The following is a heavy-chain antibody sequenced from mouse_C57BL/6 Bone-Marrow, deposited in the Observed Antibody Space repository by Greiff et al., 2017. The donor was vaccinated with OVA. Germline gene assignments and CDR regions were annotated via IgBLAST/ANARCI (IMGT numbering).Heavy chain of an antibody. CDR2: IDPSDSET. J-gene: IGHJ3*01. Sequence: VQLQQPGAELVRPGSSVKLSCKASGYTFTSYWMHWVKQRHIQGLEWIGNIDPSDSETHYNQKFKDKATLTVDKSSSTAYMPLSSLTSEDSAVYYGASADGNPRFLAYWGQGNLVTVSA. D-gene: IGHD2-1*01. V-gene: IGHV1-52*01. CDR1: GYTFTSYW. CDR3: ASADGNPRFLAY.